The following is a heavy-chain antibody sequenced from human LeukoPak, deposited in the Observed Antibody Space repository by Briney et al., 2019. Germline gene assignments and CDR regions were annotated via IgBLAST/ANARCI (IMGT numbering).Heavy chain of an antibody. CDR3: ARSIAAAGTGWYFDL. J-gene: IGHJ2*01. Sequence: TSVKVSCKASGYTFNRYATTWVRQAPGQGLEWMGGIIPIFGTANYAQKFQGRVTITADESTSTAYMELSSLRSEDTAVYYCARSIAAAGTGWYFDLWGRGTLVTVSS. V-gene: IGHV1-69*13. CDR2: IIPIFGTA. D-gene: IGHD6-13*01. CDR1: GYTFNRYA.